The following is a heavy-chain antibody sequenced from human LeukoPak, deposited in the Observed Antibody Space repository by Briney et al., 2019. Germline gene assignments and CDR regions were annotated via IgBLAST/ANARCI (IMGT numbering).Heavy chain of an antibody. J-gene: IGHJ6*03. D-gene: IGHD2-2*01. CDR2: INPSGGST. Sequence: ASVKVSCKASGYTFTSYYMHWVRQAPGQGLEWMGIINPSGGSTSYAQKFQGRVTITADESTSTAYMELSSLRSEDTAVYYCARDRVPAAQGYYYYYMDVWGKGTTVTISS. CDR1: GYTFTSYY. V-gene: IGHV1-46*01. CDR3: ARDRVPAAQGYYYYYMDV.